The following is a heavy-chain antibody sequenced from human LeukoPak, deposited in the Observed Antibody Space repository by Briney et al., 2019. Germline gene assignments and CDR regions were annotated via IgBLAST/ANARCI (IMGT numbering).Heavy chain of an antibody. Sequence: GRSLRLSCAAPGFTFSSYGMHWVRQAPGKGLEWVAVIWYDGSNKYYADSVKGRFTIFRDNSKNTLYLQMNSLRAEDTAVYYCARDGHDYGDSPYYFDYWGQGTLVTVSS. D-gene: IGHD4-17*01. J-gene: IGHJ4*02. CDR2: IWYDGSNK. CDR3: ARDGHDYGDSPYYFDY. CDR1: GFTFSSYG. V-gene: IGHV3-33*01.